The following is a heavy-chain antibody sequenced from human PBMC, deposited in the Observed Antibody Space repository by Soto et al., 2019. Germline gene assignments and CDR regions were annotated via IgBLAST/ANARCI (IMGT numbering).Heavy chain of an antibody. CDR2: INHSGST. V-gene: IGHV4-39*01. J-gene: IGHJ4*02. D-gene: IGHD2-15*01. CDR1: SVSIFSNSYY. Sequence: QLQLQESGPGLVRPSETLSLTCTVSSVSIFSNSYYWGWIRQAPGKGLEWIATINHSGSTYHNPSLKSRVTISVDTSKNQFSLNLSSVTAADTAVYYCARRYAPRYSSGNNHFDLWGQGTLVTVSS. CDR3: ARRYAPRYSSGNNHFDL.